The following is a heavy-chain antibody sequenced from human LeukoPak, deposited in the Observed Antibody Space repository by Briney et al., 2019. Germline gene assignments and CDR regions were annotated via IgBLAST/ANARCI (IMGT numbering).Heavy chain of an antibody. J-gene: IGHJ4*02. CDR3: ARGRRGGSRYFH. CDR2: MNPKRGNT. CDR1: GYTFTSYD. D-gene: IGHD6-13*01. Sequence: GASVKVSCKAAGYTFTSYDINWVRQAAGEGIEGMGWMNPKRGNTVYAQKFEGRVKMRRNTSISTAYMELSSLRSEDTAVYYCARGRRGGSRYFHWGQGTLVTVSS. V-gene: IGHV1-8*01.